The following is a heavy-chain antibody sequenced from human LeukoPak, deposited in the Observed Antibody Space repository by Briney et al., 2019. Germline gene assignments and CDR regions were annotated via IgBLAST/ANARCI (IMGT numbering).Heavy chain of an antibody. V-gene: IGHV3-74*01. CDR1: GFSFSSCW. D-gene: IGHD3-16*01. J-gene: IGHJ4*02. Sequence: GGSLRLSCAASGFSFSSCWMHWVRQAPGKGLVWVSRINSDGSTTNYADSVKGRFTISRDNSKNTLYLQMNSLRAEDTAVYYCARDVRGGFDYWGQGTLVTVSS. CDR2: INSDGSTT. CDR3: ARDVRGGFDY.